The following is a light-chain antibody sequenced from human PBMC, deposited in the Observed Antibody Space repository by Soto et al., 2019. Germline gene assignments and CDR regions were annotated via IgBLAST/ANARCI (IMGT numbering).Light chain of an antibody. V-gene: IGKV1-39*01. CDR2: AAS. CDR3: QQSYSTPYT. Sequence: DIQMTQSPSSLSASVGDKVTITCRASQKISSYLNWYQQKPGKAPKLLIYAASSLQSGVPSRFSGSGSGTDFTLTISSLQPEDFATYYCQQSYSTPYTFGQGTKVDIK. CDR1: QKISSY. J-gene: IGKJ2*01.